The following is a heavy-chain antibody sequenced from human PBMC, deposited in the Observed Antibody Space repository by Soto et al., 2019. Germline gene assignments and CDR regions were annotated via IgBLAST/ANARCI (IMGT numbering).Heavy chain of an antibody. V-gene: IGHV4-31*03. CDR1: GGSISSGGYY. D-gene: IGHD1-1*01. CDR2: IYYSGRT. J-gene: IGHJ6*02. Sequence: QVQLQESGPGLVKPSQTLSLTCTVSGGSISSGGYYWSWIRQHPGKGLEWIGYIYYSGRTYYNTSLKSRVTISVDTAKNQFSLKLSSMTAADTAVYYCARDLQYIMLFYGMDVWGQGTTVTVSS. CDR3: ARDLQYIMLFYGMDV.